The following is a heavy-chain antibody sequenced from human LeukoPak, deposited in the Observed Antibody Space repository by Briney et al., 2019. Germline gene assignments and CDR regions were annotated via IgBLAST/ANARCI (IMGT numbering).Heavy chain of an antibody. J-gene: IGHJ4*02. CDR3: ARRYSYGSRGLDY. CDR2: INCNSGGT. D-gene: IGHD3-10*01. V-gene: IGHV1-2*02. CDR1: GYTFPGYY. Sequence: GASVKVSCKASGYTFPGYYVHGVRQAPGQGLEWMGWINCNSGGTNYAQKFQGRVTMTRDTSISTVYMELSRLRSDDTAVYYCARRYSYGSRGLDYWGQGTLVTVSS.